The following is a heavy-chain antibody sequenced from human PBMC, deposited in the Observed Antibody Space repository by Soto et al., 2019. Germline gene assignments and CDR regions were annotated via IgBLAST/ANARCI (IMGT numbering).Heavy chain of an antibody. Sequence: EVQLLESGGGLVQPGGSLRLSCATSGFTFGNYAMSWVRQAPGKGLEWVSGITGGGGFTNYADPVKGRFTISRDNSWKTLYLLLNSPRAEDTDVYYCATLLAAAASWEAFYIWGQGTMVTVSS. D-gene: IGHD6-25*01. CDR3: ATLLAAAASWEAFYI. CDR1: GFTFGNYA. CDR2: ITGGGGFT. V-gene: IGHV3-23*01. J-gene: IGHJ3*02.